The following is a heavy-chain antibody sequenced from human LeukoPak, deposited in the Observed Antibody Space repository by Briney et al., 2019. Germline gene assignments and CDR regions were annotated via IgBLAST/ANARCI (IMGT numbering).Heavy chain of an antibody. CDR1: GFTFSSYS. D-gene: IGHD1-26*01. Sequence: GGSLRLSCAASGFTFSSYSMNWVRQAPGKGLEWVSYISSSSTIYYADSVTGRFTISRDNAKNSLYLQMNSLRAEDTAVYYCARGGKVGGNIWGQGTMVTVSS. J-gene: IGHJ3*02. CDR3: ARGGKVGGNI. CDR2: ISSSSTI. V-gene: IGHV3-48*01.